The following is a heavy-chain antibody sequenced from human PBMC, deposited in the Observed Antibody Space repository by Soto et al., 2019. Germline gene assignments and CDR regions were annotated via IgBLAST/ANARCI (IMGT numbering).Heavy chain of an antibody. J-gene: IGHJ5*02. V-gene: IGHV3-23*01. D-gene: IGHD6-19*01. Sequence: GGSLRLSCAASGFTFTPFAMSWVRQAPGKGLEWVSTITANGGSTYYADSVKGRFTISRDNSKNTLYLQMNSLRADDTAVYYCAKDQIAVSRYNWFDPWGQGTLVTVSS. CDR2: ITANGGST. CDR3: AKDQIAVSRYNWFDP. CDR1: GFTFTPFA.